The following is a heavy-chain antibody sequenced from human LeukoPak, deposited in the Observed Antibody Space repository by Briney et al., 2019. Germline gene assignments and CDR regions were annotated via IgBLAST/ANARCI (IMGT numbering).Heavy chain of an antibody. D-gene: IGHD3-10*01. CDR3: AKVGYGSGSYNLDY. Sequence: PGGSLRLSCAASGFTFSSYGMHWVRQAPGKGLEWVAVISYDESNKYYADSVKGRFTISRDNSKNTLYLQMNSLRAEDTAVYYCAKVGYGSGSYNLDYWGQGTLVTVSS. J-gene: IGHJ4*02. CDR1: GFTFSSYG. CDR2: ISYDESNK. V-gene: IGHV3-30*18.